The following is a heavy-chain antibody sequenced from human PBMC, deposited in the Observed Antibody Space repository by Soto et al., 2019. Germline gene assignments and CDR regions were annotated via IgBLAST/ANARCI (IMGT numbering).Heavy chain of an antibody. V-gene: IGHV4-30-4*08. CDR2: IYHSGSS. CDR3: ARERPDGARLDP. J-gene: IGHJ5*02. Sequence: SETLSLTCTVSGCSISSSSYYWGWIRQPPGKGLEWIGYIYHSGSSYYNPSLKSRVTISVDTSKNQFSLKLSSVTAADTAVYYCARERPDGARLDPWGQGTLVTVSS. D-gene: IGHD6-6*01. CDR1: GCSISSSSYY.